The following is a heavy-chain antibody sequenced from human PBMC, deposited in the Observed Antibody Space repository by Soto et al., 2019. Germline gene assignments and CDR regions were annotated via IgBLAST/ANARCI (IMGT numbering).Heavy chain of an antibody. D-gene: IGHD6-6*01. CDR3: ARRYDSSFDF. CDR1: GFSLRSLGMA. Sequence: QITLKESGPTLLKPTQPLTLTCTFSGFSLRSLGMAVGWIRQPPGRALEWVALIYWDDEERCSPSLQSRLTITKDTSKNHVVLTMTTMDPVDTATYYCARRYDSSFDFWGQGIPVTVSS. V-gene: IGHV2-5*02. J-gene: IGHJ4*02. CDR2: IYWDDEE.